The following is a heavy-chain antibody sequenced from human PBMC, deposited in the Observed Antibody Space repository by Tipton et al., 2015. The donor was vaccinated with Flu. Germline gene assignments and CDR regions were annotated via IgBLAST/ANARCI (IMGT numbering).Heavy chain of an antibody. V-gene: IGHV3-53*01. CDR3: ATSTVSTTSYGLDV. J-gene: IGHJ6*02. Sequence: GSLRLSCVASGFSVTSKFMSWVRQAPGKGLEWVSLIYSGGSTYYADSVKGRFTISRDNSKDTVFLQMSSLRAEDTAVYYCATSTVSTTSYGLDVWGQGTTVTVSS. CDR2: IYSGGST. CDR1: GFSVTSKF. D-gene: IGHD5/OR15-5a*01.